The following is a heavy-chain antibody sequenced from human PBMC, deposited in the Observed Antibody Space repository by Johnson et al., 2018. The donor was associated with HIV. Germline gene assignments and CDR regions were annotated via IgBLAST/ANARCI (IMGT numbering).Heavy chain of an antibody. CDR3: PVDTEAFDI. V-gene: IGHV3-30-3*01. CDR1: GFTFSSYA. CDR2: ISYDGSNK. Sequence: VQLVESGGGVVQPGRSLRLSCAASGFTFSSYAMHWVRQAPGKGLEWVAVISYDGSNKYYADSVKGRFTISRDNSKNTLYLQMNSLRAEDTAVYYCPVDTEAFDIWGQGTMVPVSS. J-gene: IGHJ3*02. D-gene: IGHD1-14*01.